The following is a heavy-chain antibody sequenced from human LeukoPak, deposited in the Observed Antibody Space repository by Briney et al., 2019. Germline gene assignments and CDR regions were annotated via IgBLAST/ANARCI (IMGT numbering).Heavy chain of an antibody. CDR1: GFNFSNYG. D-gene: IGHD7-27*01. V-gene: IGHV3-30*18. CDR3: AKRFNLGVASNNGMDV. CDR2: ISYDGGVE. J-gene: IGHJ6*02. Sequence: PGGSLRPSCAASGFNFSNYGIHWVRQAPGKGLEWVAVISYDGGVEFYADSVKGRFTISRDNSKNTLYLQMNSLRGEDTAVYYCAKRFNLGVASNNGMDVWGQGTTVIVSS.